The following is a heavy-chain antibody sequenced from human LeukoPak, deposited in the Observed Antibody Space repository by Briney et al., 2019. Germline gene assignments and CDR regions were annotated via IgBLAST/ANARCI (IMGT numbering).Heavy chain of an antibody. V-gene: IGHV1-8*03. CDR3: ASSWVKHRAVTTYEDYYYYYMDV. J-gene: IGHJ6*03. CDR1: GYTFTSYD. Sequence: ASVKVSCKASGYTFTSYDINWVRQATGQGLEWMGWMNPNSGNTGYAQKFQGRVTITADESTSTAYMELSSLRSEDTAVYYCASSWVKHRAVTTYEDYYYYYMDVWGKGTTVTISS. CDR2: MNPNSGNT. D-gene: IGHD4-11*01.